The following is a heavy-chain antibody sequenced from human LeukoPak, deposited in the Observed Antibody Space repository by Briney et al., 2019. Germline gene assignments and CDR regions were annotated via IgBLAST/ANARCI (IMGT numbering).Heavy chain of an antibody. Sequence: PSETLSLTCTVSGDSVRNYYWSWIRLPPGKGLEWIGYIDKSGSTNYNPSLKSRVIISVDTSKNQLSLNLISVTAAHTAVYYRARVPSRRCNDGTCYPIFDSWGLGTLVTVSS. CDR1: GDSVRNYY. J-gene: IGHJ4*02. CDR3: ARVPSRRCNDGTCYPIFDS. D-gene: IGHD2-15*01. CDR2: IDKSGST. V-gene: IGHV4-59*02.